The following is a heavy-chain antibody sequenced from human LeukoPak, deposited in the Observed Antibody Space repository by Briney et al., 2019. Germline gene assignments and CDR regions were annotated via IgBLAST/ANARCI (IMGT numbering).Heavy chain of an antibody. J-gene: IGHJ5*02. Sequence: PSETLSLTCGVYGGSFTDYYLTWIRQPPGRGLEWIGEINHSGITYYNPSLKSRVTISLDTSKNQLSLKLNSVTAADTAVYYCARGGANYYGSGRENWFDPWGQGTLVTVSS. D-gene: IGHD3-10*01. CDR2: INHSGIT. CDR3: ARGGANYYGSGRENWFDP. V-gene: IGHV4-34*01. CDR1: GGSFTDYY.